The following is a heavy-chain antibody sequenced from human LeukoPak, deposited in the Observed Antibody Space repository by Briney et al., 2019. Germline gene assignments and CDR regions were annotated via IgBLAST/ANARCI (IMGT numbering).Heavy chain of an antibody. Sequence: SETLSLTCSVSGYSISGSYWSWIRQPPGKGLEWIGYFYYTGYTNYNPSLKSRVAISVDTSKNQFSLYLTSVTAADTAVYYCARESYGIDSWGQGTLVSVSS. CDR3: ARESYGIDS. CDR2: FYYTGYT. J-gene: IGHJ4*02. CDR1: GYSISGSY. D-gene: IGHD5-18*01. V-gene: IGHV4-59*01.